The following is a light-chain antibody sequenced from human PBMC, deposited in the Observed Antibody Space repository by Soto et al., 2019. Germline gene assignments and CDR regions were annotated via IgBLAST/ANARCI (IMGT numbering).Light chain of an antibody. V-gene: IGKV3-20*01. CDR2: GAS. Sequence: EIVLTQSPGTLSLSPGERATLSCRASQSVSTNYLAWYQRKPGQAPRLLIYGASSRATDIPRRFSGGGSGTDFTLTITRLEPEDFAVYYCQQYGSSPPTFGQGTKVEVK. J-gene: IGKJ1*01. CDR1: QSVSTNY. CDR3: QQYGSSPPT.